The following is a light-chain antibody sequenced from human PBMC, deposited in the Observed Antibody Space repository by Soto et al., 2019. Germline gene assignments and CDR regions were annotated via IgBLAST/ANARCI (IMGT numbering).Light chain of an antibody. V-gene: IGKV1-5*03. CDR3: QQYNSYPWT. Sequence: DIQMTQSPSTLSASVGDRVTITCRASQSISSWLAWYQQKPGKAHKLLLYKASSLESGVPSRFSCIRSATEFTLTITSLQPDDFATYYCQQYNSYPWTFGQGTKVEIK. J-gene: IGKJ1*01. CDR2: KAS. CDR1: QSISSW.